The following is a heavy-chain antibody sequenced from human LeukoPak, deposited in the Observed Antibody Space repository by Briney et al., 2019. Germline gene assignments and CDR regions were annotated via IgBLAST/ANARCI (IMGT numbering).Heavy chain of an antibody. CDR1: GFTFSSYG. J-gene: IGHJ4*02. CDR3: AKDRGYSYGYFDY. Sequence: GRSLRLSCAASGFTFSSYGMHWVRQAPGKGLEWVAVISYDGSNKYYADSVKGRFTISRGNSKNTLYLQMNSLRAEDTAVYYCAKDRGYSYGYFDYWGQGTLVTVSS. CDR2: ISYDGSNK. D-gene: IGHD5-18*01. V-gene: IGHV3-30*18.